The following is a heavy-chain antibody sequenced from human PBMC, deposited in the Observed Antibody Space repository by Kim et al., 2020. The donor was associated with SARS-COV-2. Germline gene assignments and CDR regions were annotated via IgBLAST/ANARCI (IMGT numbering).Heavy chain of an antibody. V-gene: IGHV3-74*01. CDR3: ARDNDWSYDY. CDR2: INGDGTAT. J-gene: IGHJ4*02. CDR1: GLTFRTSW. Sequence: GGSLRLSCVASGLTFRTSWMHWVRQTPGKGLIWVSHINGDGTATSYADSVRGRFTISRDNAKNTLYLQMNSLTVEETSVYYCARDNDWSYDYWGQGTLVSVSS. D-gene: IGHD3-9*01.